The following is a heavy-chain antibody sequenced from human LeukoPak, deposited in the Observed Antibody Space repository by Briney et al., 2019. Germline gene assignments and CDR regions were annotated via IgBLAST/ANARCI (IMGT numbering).Heavy chain of an antibody. V-gene: IGHV3-7*01. Sequence: GGSLRLSCAASGFTFSSYWMSWVRQAPGKGLEWVANIKQDGSEKYYVDSVKGRFTISRDNAKNSLYLQMNSLRAEDTAVYYCAGEQWLDRPYYYYMDVWGKGTTVTVSS. CDR3: AGEQWLDRPYYYYMDV. CDR2: IKQDGSEK. CDR1: GFTFSSYW. D-gene: IGHD6-19*01. J-gene: IGHJ6*03.